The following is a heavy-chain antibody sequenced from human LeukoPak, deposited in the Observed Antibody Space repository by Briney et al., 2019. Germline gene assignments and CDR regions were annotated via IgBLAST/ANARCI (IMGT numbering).Heavy chain of an antibody. Sequence: ASVKVSCKASGYTFTGYYMHWVRQAPGQGVERMGWINPNSGGTNYAQKFQGRVTMTRDTSISTAYMELSRLRSDDTAVYYCARASVVSSGTTGDYWGQGTLVTVSS. V-gene: IGHV1-2*02. D-gene: IGHD1-7*01. CDR3: ARASVVSSGTTGDY. J-gene: IGHJ4*02. CDR1: GYTFTGYY. CDR2: INPNSGGT.